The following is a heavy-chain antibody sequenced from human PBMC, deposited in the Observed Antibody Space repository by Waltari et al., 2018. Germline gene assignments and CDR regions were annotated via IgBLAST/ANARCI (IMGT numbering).Heavy chain of an antibody. Sequence: QVQLQQWGAGLLKPSETLSLTCAVYGGSFSGYYWSWIRQPPGKGLEWIGEINHSGSTNYNPSLMSLFTRSVDTSKNQFSLKLSSVTAADTAVYYCARTMVRGVIITYHRPTKMYYFDYWGQGTLVTVSS. CDR1: GGSFSGYY. CDR2: INHSGST. D-gene: IGHD3-10*01. V-gene: IGHV4-34*01. J-gene: IGHJ4*02. CDR3: ARTMVRGVIITYHRPTKMYYFDY.